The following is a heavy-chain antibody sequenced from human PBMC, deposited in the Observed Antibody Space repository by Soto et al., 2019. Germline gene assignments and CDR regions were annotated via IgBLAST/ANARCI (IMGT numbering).Heavy chain of an antibody. Sequence: GGSLRLSCAASGFTFSSYWMSWVRQAPGKGLEWVANIKQDGSEKYYVDSVKGRFTISRDSAKNSLFLQMNSLRAEDTAVYYCARDGPGYCSGGSCRPLWYFDLWGRGTLVTVSS. CDR3: ARDGPGYCSGGSCRPLWYFDL. CDR2: IKQDGSEK. J-gene: IGHJ2*01. CDR1: GFTFSSYW. D-gene: IGHD2-15*01. V-gene: IGHV3-7*01.